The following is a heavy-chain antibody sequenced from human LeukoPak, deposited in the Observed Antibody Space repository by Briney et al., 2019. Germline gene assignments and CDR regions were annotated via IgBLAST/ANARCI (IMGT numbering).Heavy chain of an antibody. J-gene: IGHJ4*02. CDR2: IYPGDADT. V-gene: IGHV5-51*01. Sequence: GESLKISCKGAGYTFTSYWIGWVRQMPGKGVEWMGIIYPGDADTRYSPSFQGQVTISADKSITTAYLLWSSLKASDTAMYYCVRTYYSDNTGYYFDYWGQGTLVTVSS. CDR1: GYTFTSYW. CDR3: VRTYYSDNTGYYFDY. D-gene: IGHD3-22*01.